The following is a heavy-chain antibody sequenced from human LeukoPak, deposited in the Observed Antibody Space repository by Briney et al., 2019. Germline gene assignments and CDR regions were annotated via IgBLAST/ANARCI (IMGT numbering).Heavy chain of an antibody. CDR1: GYTFTGYY. CDR3: ARDLPVRATLRYYYMDV. V-gene: IGHV1-2*02. D-gene: IGHD1-26*01. Sequence: ASVKVSCKASGYTFTGYYMHWVRQAPGQGLEWMGWINPNSGGTNYAQKFQGRVTMTRDTSISTAYMELSRLRSDDTAVYYCARDLPVRATLRYYYMDVWGKGTTVTVSS. CDR2: INPNSGGT. J-gene: IGHJ6*03.